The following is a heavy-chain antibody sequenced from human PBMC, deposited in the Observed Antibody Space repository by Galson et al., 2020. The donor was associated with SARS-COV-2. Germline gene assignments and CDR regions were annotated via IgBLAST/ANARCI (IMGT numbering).Heavy chain of an antibody. CDR3: ATGTIFTYRGVSGLDP. CDR2: FDPEDGET. J-gene: IGHJ5*02. CDR1: GYTLTELS. D-gene: IGHD1-26*01. V-gene: IGHV1-24*01. Sequence: ASVKVSCKVSGYTLTELSMHWVRQAPGKGLEWMGGFDPEDGETIYAQKFQGRVTMTEDTSTDTAYMELSSLRSEDTAVYYCATGTIFTYRGVSGLDPWGQGTLVTVSS.